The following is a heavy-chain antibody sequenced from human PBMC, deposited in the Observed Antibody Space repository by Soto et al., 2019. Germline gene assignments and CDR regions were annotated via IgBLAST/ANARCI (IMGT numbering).Heavy chain of an antibody. V-gene: IGHV4-31*03. CDR3: ATTYTGYFDN. Sequence: SETLSLICTVSGGSMSSGAYYWNWVRQHPGKGLEWIAYIYYSGNTYYNPSLKSRIDISVDTSRNQFSLKLSSVTAADTAIYYCATTYTGYFDNWGQGTLVTV. CDR2: IYYSGNT. D-gene: IGHD3-9*01. CDR1: GGSMSSGAYY. J-gene: IGHJ4*02.